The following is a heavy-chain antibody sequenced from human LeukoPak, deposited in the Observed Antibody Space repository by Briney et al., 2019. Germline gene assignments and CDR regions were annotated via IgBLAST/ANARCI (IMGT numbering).Heavy chain of an antibody. CDR1: GFTFSDYY. D-gene: IGHD3-10*01. Sequence: GGSLRLSCAASGFTFSDYYMNWIRQAPGKGLEWVSYISGSSLHTNYADSVKGRFTISRDNAKKSLYLQMNSLRAEDTAVYYCASRGFYGSLDVWGQGTTVTASS. CDR3: ASRGFYGSLDV. CDR2: ISGSSLHT. J-gene: IGHJ6*02. V-gene: IGHV3-11*03.